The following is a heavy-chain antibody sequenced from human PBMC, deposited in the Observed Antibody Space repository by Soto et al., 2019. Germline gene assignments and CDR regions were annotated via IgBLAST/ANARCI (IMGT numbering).Heavy chain of an antibody. CDR1: GHTFTGNY. D-gene: IGHD1-26*01. J-gene: IGHJ4*02. CDR2: INPDGDVT. CDR3: ASKFSRGSFQDFDT. V-gene: IGHV1-46*01. Sequence: QVELLQSGAEVRKPGASVKVSCKASGHTFTGNYMHWVRQAPGQGLEWMGIINPDGDVTTYAHKFRGRVTLTREMSTSTSYMELRSLTSDDTAVYYCASKFSRGSFQDFDTWGKGTLVTVSS.